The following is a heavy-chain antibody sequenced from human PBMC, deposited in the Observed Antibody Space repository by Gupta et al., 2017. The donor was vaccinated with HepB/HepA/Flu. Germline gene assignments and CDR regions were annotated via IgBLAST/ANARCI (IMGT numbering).Heavy chain of an antibody. D-gene: IGHD3-22*01. CDR2: ISYDGNKK. J-gene: IGHJ4*02. Sequence: QVQMVESGGGVVQPGRSLRLSCAASGFTLSSYGMHGVRQAPGKGLEWVTVISYDGNKKYYADSVKVRFTISRDISKNTLFLQMNSLRAEDTAVYYCAKDLGMGYYDSGGYYSYPDYWGQGTLVTVAS. CDR3: AKDLGMGYYDSGGYYSYPDY. CDR1: GFTLSSYG. V-gene: IGHV3-30*18.